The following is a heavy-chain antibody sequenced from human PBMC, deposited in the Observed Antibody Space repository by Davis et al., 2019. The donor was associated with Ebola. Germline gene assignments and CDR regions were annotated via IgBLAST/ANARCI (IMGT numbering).Heavy chain of an antibody. J-gene: IGHJ4*02. V-gene: IGHV5-51*01. CDR1: GYDFNTFW. CDR2: IYPGDSDT. D-gene: IGHD3-16*01. CDR3: ARPLWGAYFDY. Sequence: GESLKISCKASGYDFNTFWIAWVRQMPGKGLEWMGVIYPGDSDTRYSPSLQGQVTMSADKSINTAYLQWTSLKASDTAMYYCARPLWGAYFDYWGQGTLVTVSS.